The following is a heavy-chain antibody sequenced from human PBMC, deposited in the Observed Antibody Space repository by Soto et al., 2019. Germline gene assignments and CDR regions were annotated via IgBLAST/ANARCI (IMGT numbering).Heavy chain of an antibody. Sequence: PSETLSLTCAVYGGSFSGYYWSWIRQPPGKGLEWIGEINHSGSTNYNPSLKSRVTLSIDTSQSHFSLHLSSVTAADTAVYFCARLYTGNYIMYHWGPGTLVTVSS. J-gene: IGHJ5*02. CDR1: GGSFSGYY. V-gene: IGHV4-34*01. D-gene: IGHD1-26*01. CDR2: INHSGST. CDR3: ARLYTGNYIMYH.